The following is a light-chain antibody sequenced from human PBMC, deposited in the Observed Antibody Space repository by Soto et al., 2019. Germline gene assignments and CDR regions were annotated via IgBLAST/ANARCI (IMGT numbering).Light chain of an antibody. Sequence: QSALTQPASVSGSPGQSITISCTGTSSDVGGYIYVSWYQQHPGKAPKLMIYDVNNRPSGVSNRFSGSKSGNTASLTISGLQAEDEADYYCVSYTSSGPLVVFGGGTKLTVL. J-gene: IGLJ2*01. V-gene: IGLV2-14*01. CDR1: SSDVGGYIY. CDR2: DVN. CDR3: VSYTSSGPLVV.